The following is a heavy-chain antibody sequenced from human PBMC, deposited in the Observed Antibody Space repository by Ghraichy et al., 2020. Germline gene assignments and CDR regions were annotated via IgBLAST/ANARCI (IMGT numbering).Heavy chain of an antibody. CDR3: AKLDYDGSGTLWVAEY. J-gene: IGHJ4*02. D-gene: IGHD3-10*01. CDR1: GFTFSSYA. V-gene: IGHV3-23*01. Sequence: GGSLRLSCAASGFTFSSYAMSWVRQAPGEGLEWVSPISGSGGSTYYADSVKGRFTISRDNSKNTLYLQMNSLRAEETAVYYCAKLDYDGSGTLWVAEYWGQGTLGTVPS. CDR2: ISGSGGST.